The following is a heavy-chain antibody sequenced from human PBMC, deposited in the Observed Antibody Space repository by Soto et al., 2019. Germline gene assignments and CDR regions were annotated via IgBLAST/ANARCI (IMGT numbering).Heavy chain of an antibody. CDR1: GGSISTYY. CDR3: ARHVSLGYCTPTSCDLLSWFDA. V-gene: IGHV4-59*08. CDR2: IYYSGST. Sequence: PSETLSLTCTVSGGSISTYYWSWIRQPPGKGLEWIGYIYYSGSTSYNPSLKSRVTISVDTSKNQFSLKLKSVTAADTAVYYCARHVSLGYCTPTSCDLLSWFDAWGQGTQVTVSS. J-gene: IGHJ5*02. D-gene: IGHD2-2*01.